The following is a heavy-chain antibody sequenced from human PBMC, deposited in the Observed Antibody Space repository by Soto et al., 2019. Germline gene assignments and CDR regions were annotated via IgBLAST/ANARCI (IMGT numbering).Heavy chain of an antibody. V-gene: IGHV3-74*01. J-gene: IGHJ2*01. CDR3: AEDGIRASVPVSAFLLNRSSDL. CDR2: INCDVSST. Sequence: GKGLVWVSRINCDVSSTSYADSVKGRFSISRDNAKNTLYLQMNGLRAEDTAVFFRAEDGIRASVPVSAFLLNRSSDL. D-gene: IGHD1-26*01.